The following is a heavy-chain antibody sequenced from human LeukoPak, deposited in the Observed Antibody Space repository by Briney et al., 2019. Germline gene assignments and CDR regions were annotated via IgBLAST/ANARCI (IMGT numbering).Heavy chain of an antibody. V-gene: IGHV4-59*08. CDR3: ARHTGGTTYDY. J-gene: IGHJ4*02. Sequence: SETLSLTCTVSGGSISSYSWSWIRQPPGKGLEWIGYISYSGSTNYNPSLKSRVTISVDTSKNQFSLKLSSVTAADTAVYYCARHTGGTTYDYWGQGTLVTVSS. CDR1: GGSISSYS. D-gene: IGHD2-8*02. CDR2: ISYSGST.